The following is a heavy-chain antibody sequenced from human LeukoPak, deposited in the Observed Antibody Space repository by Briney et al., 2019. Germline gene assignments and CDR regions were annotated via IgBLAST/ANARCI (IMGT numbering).Heavy chain of an antibody. D-gene: IGHD2-21*01. V-gene: IGHV4-59*08. Sequence: SETLSLTCTVSGGSISGYYWSWIRQPPGKGLEWIGYLYYSGSTNYNPSLKSRVTMSVDASKNQFSLKLNSVTAADTAVYYCARHDSQYVFDIWGQGTMVTVSS. CDR2: LYYSGST. CDR1: GGSISGYY. J-gene: IGHJ3*02. CDR3: ARHDSQYVFDI.